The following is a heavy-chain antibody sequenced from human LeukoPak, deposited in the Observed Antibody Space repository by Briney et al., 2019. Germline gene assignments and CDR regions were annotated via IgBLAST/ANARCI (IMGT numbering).Heavy chain of an antibody. CDR2: IRYDGSNK. CDR3: AKERVDGVDAFDI. CDR1: GFTFSSYG. J-gene: IGHJ3*02. Sequence: GGSLRLSCAASGFTFSSYGLHWVRQPPPKGLEGVAFIRYDGSNKYYADSLKGRFTISRDNSKNTLYLQMHSLRAEDRSVYYCAKERVDGVDAFDIRGQGTMGTVS. D-gene: IGHD2-15*01. V-gene: IGHV3-30*02.